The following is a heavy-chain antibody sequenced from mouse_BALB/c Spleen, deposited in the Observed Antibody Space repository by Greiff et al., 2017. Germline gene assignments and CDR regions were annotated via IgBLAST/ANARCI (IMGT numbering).Heavy chain of an antibody. CDR1: GYTFTSYY. Sequence: VQLQQSGPELVKPGASVRISCKASGYTFTSYYIHWVKQRPGQGLEWIGWIYPGNVNTKYNEKFKGKATLTADKSSSTAYMQLSSLTSEDSAVYFCARGGWYYAMDYWGQGTSVTVSS. CDR3: ARGGWYYAMDY. CDR2: IYPGNVNT. D-gene: IGHD3-3*01. J-gene: IGHJ4*01. V-gene: IGHV1S56*01.